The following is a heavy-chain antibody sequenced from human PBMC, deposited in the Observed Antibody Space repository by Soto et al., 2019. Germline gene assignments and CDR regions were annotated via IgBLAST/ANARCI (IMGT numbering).Heavy chain of an antibody. V-gene: IGHV4-59*01. CDR2: IYYSGST. J-gene: IGHJ5*02. CDR1: SGSLSGYY. Sequence: SETLSLTCAVYSGSLSGYYWSWIRQPPGKGLEWIGYIYYSGSTNYNPSLKSRITISVDTSKNQFSLKLSSVTAADTAVYYCARESSSSWLPRARWFDPWGQGTLVTVS. D-gene: IGHD6-13*01. CDR3: ARESSSSWLPRARWFDP.